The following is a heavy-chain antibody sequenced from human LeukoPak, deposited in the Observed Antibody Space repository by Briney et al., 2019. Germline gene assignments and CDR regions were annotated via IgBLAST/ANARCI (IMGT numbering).Heavy chain of an antibody. CDR1: GFTFSNDV. CDR3: AKCDTNGAHFDY. V-gene: IGHV3-23*01. D-gene: IGHD2-21*02. CDR2: ISGSGFTT. J-gene: IGHJ4*02. Sequence: TGGSLRLSCAASGFTFSNDVMAWVRQAPGKGLEWVSGISGSGFTTYYADSVKGRFTTSRDNAKNTLYLQMNTLRAEDTAVYYYAKCDTNGAHFDYWGQGTLVTVSS.